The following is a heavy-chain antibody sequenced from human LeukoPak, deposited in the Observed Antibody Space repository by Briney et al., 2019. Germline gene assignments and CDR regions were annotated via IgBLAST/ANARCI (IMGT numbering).Heavy chain of an antibody. CDR3: ARAHNNYESSGYSALDF. Sequence: GGSLRLSCAASGFTLGSDSITWLRQAPGKGLEWVSSINSDSNYIYYADSVQGRFTISRDNAKNSLYLQMNSLRAEDTAVYYCARAHNNYESSGYSALDFWGQGTLVTVSS. J-gene: IGHJ4*02. CDR2: INSDSNYI. CDR1: GFTLGSDS. V-gene: IGHV3-21*01. D-gene: IGHD3-22*01.